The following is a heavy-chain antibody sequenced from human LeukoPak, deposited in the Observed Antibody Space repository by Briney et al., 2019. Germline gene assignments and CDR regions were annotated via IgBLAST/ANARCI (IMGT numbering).Heavy chain of an antibody. V-gene: IGHV3-7*01. CDR3: ANVWFGELFSD. Sequence: GGSLRLSCAASGFTFSSLWMSWVRQAPGKGLEWVANIKQDGSEKYYVDSVKGRFTISRDNAKNSLYLQMNSLRAEDTAVYYCANVWFGELFSDWGQGTLVTVSS. D-gene: IGHD3-10*01. CDR2: IKQDGSEK. CDR1: GFTFSSLW. J-gene: IGHJ4*02.